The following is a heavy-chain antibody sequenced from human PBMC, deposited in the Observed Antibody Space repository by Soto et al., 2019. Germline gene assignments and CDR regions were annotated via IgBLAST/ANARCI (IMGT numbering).Heavy chain of an antibody. V-gene: IGHV4-59*01. CDR2: IYYSGST. J-gene: IGHJ4*02. CDR1: GGSISSYY. Sequence: SETLSLTCTVSGGSISSYYWSWVRQPPGKGLEWIGYIYYSGSTNYNPSLKSRVTISVDTSKNQFSLKLSSVTAADTAVYYCARGGVTPCDYWGQGTLVTVSS. CDR3: ARGGVTPCDY. D-gene: IGHD3-16*01.